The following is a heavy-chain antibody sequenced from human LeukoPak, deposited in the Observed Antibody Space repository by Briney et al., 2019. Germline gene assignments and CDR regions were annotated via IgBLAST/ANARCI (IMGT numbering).Heavy chain of an antibody. Sequence: ASVKVSCKASGYTFTSYGISWVRQAPGQGLEWMGWISAYNGNTNYAQKLQGRVTITTDTSTSTAYMELRSLRSDDTAVYYCARGFGSTTGHYYYYYGMDVWGQGTTVTVSS. CDR2: ISAYNGNT. V-gene: IGHV1-18*01. CDR3: ARGFGSTTGHYYYYYGMDV. D-gene: IGHD1-1*01. J-gene: IGHJ6*02. CDR1: GYTFTSYG.